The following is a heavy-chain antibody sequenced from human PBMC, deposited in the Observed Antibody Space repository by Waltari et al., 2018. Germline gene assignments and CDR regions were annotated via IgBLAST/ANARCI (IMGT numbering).Heavy chain of an antibody. D-gene: IGHD4-17*01. CDR2: MQYRGST. CDR1: GGSISSNYN. CDR3: GRIAFGDDGGYFQY. Sequence: QVQLQESGPGLVKPSETLSLTCTVSGGSISSNYNWGWIRQPPGKGLEWMGNMQYRGSTFYNPSLESRVTISLDTSRNQFSLRLSSVYVADTAVYFCGRIAFGDDGGYFQYWGQGTLVTVSS. J-gene: IGHJ1*01. V-gene: IGHV4-39*01.